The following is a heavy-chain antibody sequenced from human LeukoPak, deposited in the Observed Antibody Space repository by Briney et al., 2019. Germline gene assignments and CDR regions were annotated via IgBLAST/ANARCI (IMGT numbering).Heavy chain of an antibody. CDR1: GFTFSSYA. Sequence: GGSLRLSCAASGFTFSSYAMSWVRQAPGKGLEWVSAISGSGGSTYYADSVKGRFTISRDNSKNTLYLQMNSLRAEDTAIYYCSKGQGEGSSWQALDSWGQGTLVTVSS. V-gene: IGHV3-23*01. D-gene: IGHD6-13*01. CDR2: ISGSGGST. CDR3: SKGQGEGSSWQALDS. J-gene: IGHJ4*02.